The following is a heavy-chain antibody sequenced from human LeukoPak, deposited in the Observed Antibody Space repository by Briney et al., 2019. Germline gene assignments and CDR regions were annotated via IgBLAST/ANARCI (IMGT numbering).Heavy chain of an antibody. CDR2: INHSEST. D-gene: IGHD5-18*01. Sequence: SETLSLTCAVYGGSFSGYYWSWIRQPPGKGLEWIGEINHSESTNYNPSLKSRVTISVDTSKNQFSLKLSSVTAADTAIYYCAREMDTAMTLTWFDPWGQGTLVTVSS. V-gene: IGHV4-34*01. CDR3: AREMDTAMTLTWFDP. J-gene: IGHJ5*02. CDR1: GGSFSGYY.